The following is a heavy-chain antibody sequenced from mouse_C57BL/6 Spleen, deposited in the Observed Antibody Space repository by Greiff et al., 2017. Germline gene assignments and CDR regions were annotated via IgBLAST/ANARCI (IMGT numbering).Heavy chain of an antibody. CDR1: GFTFSSYG. J-gene: IGHJ2*01. V-gene: IGHV5-6*02. CDR2: ISSGGSYT. D-gene: IGHD2-10*02. CDR3: TRKGYGNGDYFDY. Sequence: EVKLEESGGDLVKPGGSLKLSCAASGFTFSSYGMPWVRQTPDKRLAWVATISSGGSYTYYPDSVKGRFTISRDNAKNTLYLQMSSLKSEDTAMYYCTRKGYGNGDYFDYWGQGTTLTVSS.